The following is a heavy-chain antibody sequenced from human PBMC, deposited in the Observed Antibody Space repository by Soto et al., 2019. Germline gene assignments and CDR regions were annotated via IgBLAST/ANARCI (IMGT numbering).Heavy chain of an antibody. D-gene: IGHD4-17*01. J-gene: IGHJ5*01. CDR3: ATRSGVYFLS. CDR1: GGSISSYY. Sequence: SETLSLTCTVSGGSISSYYWSWIRQPPGKGLEWIGYIYYSGSTNYNPSLKSRVTISVDTSKNQFSLKLSSVTAADTVVYYCATRSGVYFLSWGHAPLVNVS. V-gene: IGHV4-59*08. CDR2: IYYSGST.